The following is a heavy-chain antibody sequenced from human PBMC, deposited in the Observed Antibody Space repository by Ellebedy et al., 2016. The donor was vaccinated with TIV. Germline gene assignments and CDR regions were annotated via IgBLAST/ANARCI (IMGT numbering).Heavy chain of an antibody. CDR3: TVSAMCTTDGVFDL. CDR1: GFIFSNAW. CDR2: VKSKADGGTT. D-gene: IGHD2-21*02. Sequence: GGSLRLSXAASGFIFSNAWMTWVRQAPGKGLEWVARVKSKADGGTTDYSTPVKGRFTISRDDSTHTVFLQMNSLKRDDTALYYCTVSAMCTTDGVFDLWGQGTMVTVSS. J-gene: IGHJ3*01. V-gene: IGHV3-15*01.